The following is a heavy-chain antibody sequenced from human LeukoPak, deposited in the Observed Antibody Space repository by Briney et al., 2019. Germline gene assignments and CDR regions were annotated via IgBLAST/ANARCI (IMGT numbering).Heavy chain of an antibody. Sequence: PGRTLRLSCGAAGFPVSSYAMSWNRQAQGQGLEWVSAIRGSGGSTYYADSVKGRFTISRDNSKNTLYLQMNSLRAEDTAVYYCAKDEGIVDYWGQGTLVTVSS. CDR2: IRGSGGST. CDR3: AKDEGIVDY. J-gene: IGHJ4*02. V-gene: IGHV3-23*01. D-gene: IGHD1-26*01. CDR1: GFPVSSYA.